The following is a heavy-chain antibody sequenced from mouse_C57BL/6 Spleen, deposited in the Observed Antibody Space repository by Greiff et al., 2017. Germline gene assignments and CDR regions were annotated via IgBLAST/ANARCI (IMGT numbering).Heavy chain of an antibody. Sequence: VQLKESGPELVKPGASVKIPCKASGYTFTDYNMDWVKQSHGKSLEWIGDINPNNGGTIYNQKFKGKATLTVDKSSSTAYMELRSLTSEDTAVYYCARDYYGNFCAYWGQGTLVTVSA. D-gene: IGHD2-1*01. CDR2: INPNNGGT. V-gene: IGHV1-18*01. CDR3: ARDYYGNFCAY. J-gene: IGHJ3*01. CDR1: GYTFTDYN.